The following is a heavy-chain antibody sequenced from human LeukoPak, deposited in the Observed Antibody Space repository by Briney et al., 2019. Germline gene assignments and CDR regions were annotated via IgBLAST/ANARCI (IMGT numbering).Heavy chain of an antibody. Sequence: SETLSLSCTVSGGSISGYYWSWIRQPPGKGLEYIAYIYYSGSTDYNPSLKSRVTISVDTSKNQFSLKLSSVTAADTAVYYCARLNIIGSSPVHHFDYWGQGTLVTVSS. D-gene: IGHD6-13*01. J-gene: IGHJ4*02. CDR2: IYYSGST. CDR3: ARLNIIGSSPVHHFDY. CDR1: GGSISGYY. V-gene: IGHV4-59*08.